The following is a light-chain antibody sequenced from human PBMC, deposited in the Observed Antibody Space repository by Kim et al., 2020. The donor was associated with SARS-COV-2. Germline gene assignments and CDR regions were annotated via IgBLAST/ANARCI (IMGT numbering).Light chain of an antibody. Sequence: EIVLTQSPGTLSLSPGERATLSCRASQSVTSSNLAWYQQKPGQAPRLVIHGASSRATGIPDRFSGSGSGTDFTLNISRLEPDDFAVYFCQQYGSSPLTFGGGTKVDIK. CDR1: QSVTSSN. CDR3: QQYGSSPLT. J-gene: IGKJ4*01. V-gene: IGKV3-20*01. CDR2: GAS.